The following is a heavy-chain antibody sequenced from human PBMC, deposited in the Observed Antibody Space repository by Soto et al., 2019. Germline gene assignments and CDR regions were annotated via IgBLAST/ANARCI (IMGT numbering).Heavy chain of an antibody. D-gene: IGHD5-12*01. CDR2: IYYSGST. V-gene: IGHV4-59*01. J-gene: IGHJ4*02. CDR3: ARAYGGYADY. CDR1: GGSISSYY. Sequence: QVQLPESGPGLVKPSETLSLTCTVSGGSISSYYWSWIRQPPGKGLEWIWYIYYSGSTNYNPSLKSRVTISVDTSKNQFSLKLSSVTAADTAVYYCARAYGGYADYWGQGALVTVSS.